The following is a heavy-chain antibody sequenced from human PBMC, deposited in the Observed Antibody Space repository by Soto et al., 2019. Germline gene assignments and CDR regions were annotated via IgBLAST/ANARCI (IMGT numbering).Heavy chain of an antibody. CDR2: INHSGST. D-gene: IGHD3-22*01. V-gene: IGHV4-34*01. J-gene: IGHJ4*02. CDR3: ARGGKGYDSSGYYLDY. Sequence: SETLSLTCAVYGGSFSGYYWSWIRQPPGKGLEWIGEINHSGSTNYNPSLKSRVTISVDTSKNQFSLKLSSVTAADTAVYYCARGGKGYDSSGYYLDYWGQGTLVTVPS. CDR1: GGSFSGYY.